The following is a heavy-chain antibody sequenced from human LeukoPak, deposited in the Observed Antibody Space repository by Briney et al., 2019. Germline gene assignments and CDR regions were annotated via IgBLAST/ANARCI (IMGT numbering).Heavy chain of an antibody. D-gene: IGHD2-8*01. J-gene: IGHJ4*02. CDR3: ARANLGNTS. CDR1: GHSISSGYY. V-gene: IGHV4-38-2*02. CDR2: IYHSGST. Sequence: SETLSLTCTVSGHSISSGYYWGWIRQPPGKGLEWIGSIYHSGSTYYNPSLKSRVTISVDTSKNQFSLKLSSVTAADTAVYYCARANLGNTSWGQGTLVTVSS.